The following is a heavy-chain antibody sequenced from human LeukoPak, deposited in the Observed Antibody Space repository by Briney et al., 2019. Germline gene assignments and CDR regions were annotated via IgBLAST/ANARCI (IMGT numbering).Heavy chain of an antibody. D-gene: IGHD3-9*01. CDR2: ICYSGST. Sequence: SETLSLTCTVSGGSVSSYYWNWIRQPPGKGLEWIGYICYSGSTNYNPSLKSRVTISVDTSKNQFSLKLSSVTAADTAVYYCARTIRYFTGGNWFDPWGQGTLVTVSS. V-gene: IGHV4-59*08. CDR3: ARTIRYFTGGNWFDP. J-gene: IGHJ5*02. CDR1: GGSVSSYY.